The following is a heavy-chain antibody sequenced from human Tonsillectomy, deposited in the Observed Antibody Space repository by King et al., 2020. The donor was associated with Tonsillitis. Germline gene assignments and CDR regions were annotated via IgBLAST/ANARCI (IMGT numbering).Heavy chain of an antibody. CDR3: ARGEGGGVIVMDY. CDR2: IYSGGSST. J-gene: IGHJ4*02. V-gene: IGHV3-23*03. D-gene: IGHD3-16*02. Sequence: EVQLVESGGGLVQPGGSLRLSCAASGFTFSSYAMSWVRQAPGKGLEWVSVIYSGGSSTYYADSVKGRFTISRDNSKNTLYLQMNSLRAEDTAVYYCARGEGGGVIVMDYWGQGTLVTVSS. CDR1: GFTFSSYA.